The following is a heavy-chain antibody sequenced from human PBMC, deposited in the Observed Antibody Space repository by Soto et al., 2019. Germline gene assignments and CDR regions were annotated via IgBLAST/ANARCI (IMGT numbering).Heavy chain of an antibody. CDR1: GFTFSSYW. J-gene: IGHJ6*02. CDR2: INSDGSST. V-gene: IGHV3-74*01. D-gene: IGHD5-18*01. CDR3: ARVPGYSYVLVDVPMDV. Sequence: TGGSLRLSCAASGFTFSSYWMHWVRQAPGKGLVWVSRINSDGSSTSYADSVKGRFTISRDNAKNTLYLQMNSLRAEDTAVYYCARVPGYSYVLVDVPMDVWGQGTTVTVSS.